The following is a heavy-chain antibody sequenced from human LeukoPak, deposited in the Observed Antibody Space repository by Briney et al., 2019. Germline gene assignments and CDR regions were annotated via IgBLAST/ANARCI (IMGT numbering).Heavy chain of an antibody. CDR2: IYHSGST. CDR1: GYSISSGYY. V-gene: IGHV4-38-2*02. CDR3: ARETDFWSGYYPFDY. J-gene: IGHJ4*02. D-gene: IGHD3-3*01. Sequence: SETLSLTCAVSGYSISSGYYWGWIRQPPGKGLEWIGSIYHSGSTYYNPSLKSRVTMSVDTSKNQFSLKLSSVTAADTAVYYCARETDFWSGYYPFDYWGQGTLVTVSS.